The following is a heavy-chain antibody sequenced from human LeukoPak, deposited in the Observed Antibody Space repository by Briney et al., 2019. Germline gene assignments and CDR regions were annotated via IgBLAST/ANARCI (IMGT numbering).Heavy chain of an antibody. CDR1: GGSISTYY. CDR3: ARSDYYGSGSYFFDS. CDR2: VYYSGNT. Sequence: SETLSLTCAVSGGSISTYYWTWIRQPPGKGLEWIGNVYYSGNTKYNPSLKSRVTISVDTSRNKFSLKLSSVTAADTAVYYCARSDYYGSGSYFFDSWGQGTLVTVSS. D-gene: IGHD3-10*01. J-gene: IGHJ4*02. V-gene: IGHV4-59*01.